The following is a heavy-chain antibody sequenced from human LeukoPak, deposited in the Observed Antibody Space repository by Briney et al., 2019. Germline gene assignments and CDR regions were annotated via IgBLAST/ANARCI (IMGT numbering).Heavy chain of an antibody. CDR2: IIPIFGTA. CDR3: ARCEYSYGCYFDY. V-gene: IGHV1-69*13. J-gene: IGHJ4*02. D-gene: IGHD5-18*01. Sequence: ATVKVSCKASGGTFSSYAISWVRQAPGQGLEWMGGIIPIFGTANYAQKSQGRATITADESTSTAYMELSSLRSEDTAVYYCARCEYSYGCYFDYWGQGTLVTVSS. CDR1: GGTFSSYA.